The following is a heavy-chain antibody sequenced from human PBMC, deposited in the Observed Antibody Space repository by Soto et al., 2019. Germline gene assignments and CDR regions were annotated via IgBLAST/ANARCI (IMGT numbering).Heavy chain of an antibody. CDR3: AHSHCSDGNCHSQPLDY. Sequence: QITLKESGPTLVKPTQTLTLTCTFSGFSLSTSGVGVGWIRQPPDKALEWLAVIYWDDDKRYSPSLKSRLTIAKDQANNQVVLTMTNMDPVDTATYYCAHSHCSDGNCHSQPLDYWGQGTLVTVSS. V-gene: IGHV2-5*02. CDR1: GFSLSTSGVG. D-gene: IGHD2-15*01. J-gene: IGHJ4*02. CDR2: IYWDDDK.